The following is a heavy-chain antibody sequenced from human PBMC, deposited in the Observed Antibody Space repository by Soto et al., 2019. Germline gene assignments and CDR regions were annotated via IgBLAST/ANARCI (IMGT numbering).Heavy chain of an antibody. D-gene: IGHD6-13*01. CDR1: GGSFSGYY. V-gene: IGHV4-34*01. J-gene: IGHJ4*02. CDR3: ARSRGRLRYIAAAGQSFDY. Sequence: PSETLSITCAVYGGSFSGYYWSWIRQPPGKGLEWIGEINHSGSTNYDPSLKSRVTISVDTSKNQFSLKLSSVTAADTAVYFCARSRGRLRYIAAAGQSFDYWGQGTLVTVSS. CDR2: INHSGST.